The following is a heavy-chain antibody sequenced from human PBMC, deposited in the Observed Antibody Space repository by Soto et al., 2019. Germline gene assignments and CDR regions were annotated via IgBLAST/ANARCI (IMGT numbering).Heavy chain of an antibody. D-gene: IGHD5-18*01. V-gene: IGHV4-30-2*06. CDR1: GGSISSGGYS. CDR2: IYHSGST. CDR3: ARETAPRWFDP. J-gene: IGHJ5*02. Sequence: QLQLQESGSGLVKPSQTLSLTCAVSGGSISSGGYSWSWIRQSPGKGLEWIRYIYHSGSTYYNPSFKSRVTISVDRSKNQFSLKLSSVTAADTAVYYCARETAPRWFDPWGQGTLVTVSS.